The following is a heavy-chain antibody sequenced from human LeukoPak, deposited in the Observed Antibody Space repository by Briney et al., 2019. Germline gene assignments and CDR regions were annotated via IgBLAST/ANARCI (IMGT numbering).Heavy chain of an antibody. CDR2: IKPDGSEK. CDR3: ATYSSLNRREFQY. Sequence: GGSLRLSCAASGFTFTTYWMSWVRQAPGKGLEWVANIKPDGSEKYYVDSVKGRFTISRDNAKNSVFLQMNSLRAEDTAVYYCATYSSLNRREFQYWGQGTLLTVSS. V-gene: IGHV3-7*01. J-gene: IGHJ1*01. CDR1: GFTFTTYW. D-gene: IGHD3-22*01.